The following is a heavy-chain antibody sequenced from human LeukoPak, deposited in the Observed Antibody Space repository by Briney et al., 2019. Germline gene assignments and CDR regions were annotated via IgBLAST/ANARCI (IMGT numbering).Heavy chain of an antibody. D-gene: IGHD1-14*01. CDR3: ARDGSIRTYDY. CDR2: ISSSSSYI. Sequence: GGSLRLSCAASGFTFSSYEMNWVRQAPGKGLEWVSSISSSSSYIYYADSVKGRFTISRDNAKNSLYLQMNSLRAEDTAVYYCARDGSIRTYDYWGQGTLVTVSS. CDR1: GFTFSSYE. V-gene: IGHV3-21*01. J-gene: IGHJ4*02.